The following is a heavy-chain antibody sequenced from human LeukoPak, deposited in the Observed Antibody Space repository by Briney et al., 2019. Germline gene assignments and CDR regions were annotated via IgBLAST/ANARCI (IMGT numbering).Heavy chain of an antibody. J-gene: IGHJ4*02. Sequence: SETLSLTCTVSHYSISSGYYWGWIRQPPGKGLEWIGSIYHNGVKFYNPSLRSRISTSVDTSRNQFSLRLSSVTAADTAVYYCARDCYSSGLYYFDYWGQGTLVTVSS. CDR3: ARDCYSSGLYYFDY. CDR1: HYSISSGYY. D-gene: IGHD6-19*01. V-gene: IGHV4-38-2*02. CDR2: IYHNGVK.